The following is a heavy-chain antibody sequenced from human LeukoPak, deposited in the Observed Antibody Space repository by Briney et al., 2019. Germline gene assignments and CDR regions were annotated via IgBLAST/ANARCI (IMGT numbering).Heavy chain of an antibody. CDR3: ARDTDTIFGVVIIGGCDY. Sequence: GGSLRLSGAASGFTFSSYSMNWVRPAPGKGLEGVSSISSSSSYIYYADSVKGRFTISRHNAKNSLYLQMNSLRAEDTAVYYCARDTDTIFGVVIIGGCDYWGQGTLGTVSS. CDR1: GFTFSSYS. J-gene: IGHJ4*02. CDR2: ISSSSSYI. V-gene: IGHV3-21*01. D-gene: IGHD3-3*01.